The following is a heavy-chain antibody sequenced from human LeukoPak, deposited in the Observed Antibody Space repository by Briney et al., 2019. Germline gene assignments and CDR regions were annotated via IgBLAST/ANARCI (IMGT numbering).Heavy chain of an antibody. J-gene: IGHJ4*02. CDR2: INHSGNT. CDR3: ARVDGDGYNIPDY. V-gene: IGHV4-34*01. D-gene: IGHD5-24*01. CDR1: GGSFSGYY. Sequence: SETLSLTCAVYGGSFSGYYWSWIRQPPGKGLEWIGEINHSGNTNYNPSLKSRVTISVDTSKNQFSLKLSSVTAADTAVYYCARVDGDGYNIPDYWGQGALVTVSS.